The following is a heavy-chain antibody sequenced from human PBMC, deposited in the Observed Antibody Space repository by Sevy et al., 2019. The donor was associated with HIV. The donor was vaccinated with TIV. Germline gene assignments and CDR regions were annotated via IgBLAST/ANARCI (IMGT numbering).Heavy chain of an antibody. J-gene: IGHJ4*02. CDR1: GFTFSDHY. D-gene: IGHD3-16*01. CDR3: ARGRGGEFDY. V-gene: IGHV3-72*01. CDR2: TRNKANSYTT. Sequence: GGSLRLFCAASGFTFSDHYMDWVRQAPGKGLEWVGRTRNKANSYTTEYAASVKGRFTISRDDSKNSLYLQMNSLKTEDTAVYYCARGRGGEFDYWGQGTLVTVSS.